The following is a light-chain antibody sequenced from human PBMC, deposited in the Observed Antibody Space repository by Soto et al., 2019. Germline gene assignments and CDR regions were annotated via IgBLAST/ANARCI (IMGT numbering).Light chain of an antibody. CDR1: QSVNSK. J-gene: IGKJ4*01. Sequence: EVVMTQSPATLSVSLGERATLSCRASQSVNSKLAWYQQKPGQAPRLLIYGASTRATGIPARFRGSGSGTDFNLTIDSLQSEDFAVYHCQQYNDWPPAFGGGTKVDIK. CDR3: QQYNDWPPA. V-gene: IGKV3-15*01. CDR2: GAS.